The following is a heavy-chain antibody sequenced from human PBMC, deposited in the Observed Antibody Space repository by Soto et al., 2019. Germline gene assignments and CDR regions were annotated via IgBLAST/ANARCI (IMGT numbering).Heavy chain of an antibody. Sequence: SETLSLTCTVSGGSISSGGYYWSWIRQHPGKGLEWIGYIYYSGSTYYNPSLKSRVTISVDTSKNQFSLKLSSVTAADTAVYYCARDSLTTVTTDYWGQGTLVTVSS. D-gene: IGHD4-17*01. CDR3: ARDSLTTVTTDY. V-gene: IGHV4-31*03. CDR1: GGSISSGGYY. J-gene: IGHJ4*02. CDR2: IYYSGST.